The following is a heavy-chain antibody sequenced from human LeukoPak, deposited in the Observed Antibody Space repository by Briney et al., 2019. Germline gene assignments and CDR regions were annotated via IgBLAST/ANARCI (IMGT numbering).Heavy chain of an antibody. CDR3: NYWYYLTYGNACDI. D-gene: IGHD1-7*01. J-gene: IGHJ3*02. V-gene: IGHV3-15*01. CDR2: INSKTDGGTT. Sequence: PGGSLRLSCAVSGFTFSKYWMSWVRQAPGKGLEWVGRINSKTDGGTTDSAAPVKGRFTISRDESKNTVYLQMNSLESDETAVYYCNYWYYLTYGNACDIWGQGTMVTVSS. CDR1: GFTFSKYW.